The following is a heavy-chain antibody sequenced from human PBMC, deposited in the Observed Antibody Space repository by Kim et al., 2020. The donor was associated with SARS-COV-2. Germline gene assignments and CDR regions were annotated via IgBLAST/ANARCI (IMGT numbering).Heavy chain of an antibody. D-gene: IGHD2-15*01. Sequence: GESLKISCKGSGFSFTSYWIGWVRQMPGKGLEWMGIIYAVDSDTRYTPSFQGQVTISAAKSISTAYLQWSSLKASDTAMYYCATNYGGNKNPYFDYWGQGAQVTVSS. CDR3: ATNYGGNKNPYFDY. V-gene: IGHV5-51*01. CDR2: IYAVDSDT. J-gene: IGHJ4*02. CDR1: GFSFTSYW.